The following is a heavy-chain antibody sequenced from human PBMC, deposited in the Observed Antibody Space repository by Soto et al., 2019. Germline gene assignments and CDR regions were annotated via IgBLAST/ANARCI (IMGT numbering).Heavy chain of an antibody. V-gene: IGHV2-26*01. CDR3: ARMSSSEVDY. J-gene: IGHJ4*01. CDR2: IFSNDEK. D-gene: IGHD6-6*01. CDR1: GFSLSNARMG. Sequence: QVTLKESGPVLVKPTETLTLTCTVSGFSLSNARMGVSWIRQPPGKALEWLAHIFSNDEKSYSTSLKSRLTISKDTSKIQVVLTMANVDPVDTATYYCARMSSSEVDYWGHGTLVTVSS.